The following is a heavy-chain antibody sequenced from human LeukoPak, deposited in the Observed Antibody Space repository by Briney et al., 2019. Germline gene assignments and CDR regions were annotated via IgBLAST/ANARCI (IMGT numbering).Heavy chain of an antibody. CDR2: INWNGGST. D-gene: IGHD5-12*01. CDR1: GFTFDDYG. Sequence: GGSLRLSCAASGFTFDDYGMSWVRQAPGKGLEWVSGINWNGGSTGYADSVKGRFTISRDSAKNSLYLQMNSLRAEDTALYYCASYSGYTSPLYYFDYWGQGTLVTVSS. CDR3: ASYSGYTSPLYYFDY. V-gene: IGHV3-20*04. J-gene: IGHJ4*02.